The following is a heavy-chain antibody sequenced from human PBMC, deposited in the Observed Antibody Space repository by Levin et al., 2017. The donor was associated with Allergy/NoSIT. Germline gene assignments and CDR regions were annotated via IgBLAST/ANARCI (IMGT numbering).Heavy chain of an antibody. CDR1: GGSISSYY. D-gene: IGHD1-1*01. CDR3: ASGRTWDDYYYYGMDV. J-gene: IGHJ6*02. Sequence: SETLSLTCTVSGGSISSYYWSWIRQPAGKGLEWIGRIYTSGSTNYNPSLKSRVTMSVDTSKNQFSLKLSSVTAADTAVYYCASGRTWDDYYYYGMDVWGQGTTVTVSS. CDR2: IYTSGST. V-gene: IGHV4-4*07.